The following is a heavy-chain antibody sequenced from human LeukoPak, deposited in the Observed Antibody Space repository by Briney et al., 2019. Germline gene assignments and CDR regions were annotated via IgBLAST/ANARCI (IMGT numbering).Heavy chain of an antibody. CDR2: INPNSGGT. Sequence: ASVKVSCKASGYTFTGYYMHWVRQAPGQGLEWMGWINPNSGGTNYAQKFQGRVTMTRDTSISTAYMELSSLRSEDTAVYYCARGNYYGSGSYTAFDIWGQGTMVTVSS. CDR1: GYTFTGYY. CDR3: ARGNYYGSGSYTAFDI. V-gene: IGHV1-2*02. J-gene: IGHJ3*02. D-gene: IGHD3-10*01.